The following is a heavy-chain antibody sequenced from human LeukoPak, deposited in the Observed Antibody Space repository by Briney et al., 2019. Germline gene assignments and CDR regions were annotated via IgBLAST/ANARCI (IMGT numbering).Heavy chain of an antibody. D-gene: IGHD3-16*01. Sequence: SETLSLTCTVSGGSISSGSYYWSWIRQPAGKGLEWIGSIYYSGSTYYNPSLKSRVTISVDTSKNQFSLKLSSVTAADTAVYYCARHRILLGVCWFDPWGQGTLVTVSS. V-gene: IGHV4-39*01. J-gene: IGHJ5*02. CDR1: GGSISSGSYY. CDR3: ARHRILLGVCWFDP. CDR2: IYYSGST.